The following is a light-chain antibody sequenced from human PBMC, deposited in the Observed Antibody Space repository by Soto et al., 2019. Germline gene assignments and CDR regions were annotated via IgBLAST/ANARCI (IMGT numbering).Light chain of an antibody. CDR3: SSYTSSSTVV. Sequence: QSALTQPASVSGSPGQSITISCTGTSSDVGGYNYVSWYQQHPDKAPKLLIYDVSNRTSGVSDRFSGSKSGNTASLTISGLQAADEADYYCSSYTSSSTVVFGGGTQLTVL. V-gene: IGLV2-14*01. J-gene: IGLJ2*01. CDR2: DVS. CDR1: SSDVGGYNY.